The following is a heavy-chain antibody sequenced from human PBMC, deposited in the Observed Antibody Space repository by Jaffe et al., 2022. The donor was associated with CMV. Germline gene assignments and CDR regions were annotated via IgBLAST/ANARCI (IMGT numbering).Heavy chain of an antibody. Sequence: EVQLLESGGGLVQPGGSLRLSCAASGFTFSSYAMSWVRQAPGKGLEWVSAISGSGGSTYYADSVKGRFTISRDNSKNTLYLQMNSLRAEDTAVYYCAKDLDHSSGWFHAFDIWGQGTMVTVSS. J-gene: IGHJ3*02. CDR2: ISGSGGST. CDR3: AKDLDHSSGWFHAFDI. D-gene: IGHD6-19*01. V-gene: IGHV3-23*01. CDR1: GFTFSSYA.